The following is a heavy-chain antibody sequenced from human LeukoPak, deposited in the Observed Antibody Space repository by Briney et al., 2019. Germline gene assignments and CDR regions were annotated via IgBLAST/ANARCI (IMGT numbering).Heavy chain of an antibody. J-gene: IGHJ4*02. Sequence: GGSLRLSCAASGFTFSSYAMSWVRQAPGKGLEWVSAISGSGGSTYYADSVKGRFTISRDNSKNTLYLQMNSLRAEDTAVYYCAKAGYDYIRLVSHFDHWGQGTLVTVSS. D-gene: IGHD5-12*01. CDR2: ISGSGGST. CDR1: GFTFSSYA. CDR3: AKAGYDYIRLVSHFDH. V-gene: IGHV3-23*01.